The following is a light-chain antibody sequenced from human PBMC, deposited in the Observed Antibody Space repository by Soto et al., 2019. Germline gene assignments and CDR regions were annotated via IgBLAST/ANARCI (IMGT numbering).Light chain of an antibody. Sequence: DIQMTQSPPTLSASVGDRVTITCRASQSIRNYLAWYQQMPGKAPKLLIYGAYNLQSGVPSRFSGSGSGTEFTLTISSLQPYDFATYFCQHHNSYSQTFGQGTKVEIK. J-gene: IGKJ1*01. CDR2: GAY. CDR1: QSIRNY. CDR3: QHHNSYSQT. V-gene: IGKV1-5*01.